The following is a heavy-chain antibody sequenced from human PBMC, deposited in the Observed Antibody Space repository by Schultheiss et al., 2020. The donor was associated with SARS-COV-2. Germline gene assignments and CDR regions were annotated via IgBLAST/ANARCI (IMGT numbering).Heavy chain of an antibody. J-gene: IGHJ3*02. CDR2: ISSSSSYI. CDR1: GFTFSSYS. CDR3: ARDRTYYYDSSGYEAAFDI. Sequence: GGSLSLSCAASGFTFSSYSMNWVRQAPGKGLEWVSSISSSSSYIYYADSVKGRFTISRDNAKNSLYLQMNSLRAEDTAVYYCARDRTYYYDSSGYEAAFDIWGQGTMVTVSS. D-gene: IGHD3-22*01. V-gene: IGHV3-21*01.